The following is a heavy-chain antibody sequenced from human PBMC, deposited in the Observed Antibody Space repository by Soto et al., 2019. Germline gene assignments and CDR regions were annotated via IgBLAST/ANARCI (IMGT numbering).Heavy chain of an antibody. D-gene: IGHD1-26*01. CDR1: GGSIRSYY. CDR2: IYYSGST. Sequence: SGTPSLTRTVSGGSIRSYYWGWVPQPPGKGLEWMGYIYYSGSTTTTPPPKSRVTISVATSKNRFPLKLSSVTAADTAVYYCASYGMVGATGDYGMDVWGQGTTVTVSS. J-gene: IGHJ6*02. V-gene: IGHV4-59*01. CDR3: ASYGMVGATGDYGMDV.